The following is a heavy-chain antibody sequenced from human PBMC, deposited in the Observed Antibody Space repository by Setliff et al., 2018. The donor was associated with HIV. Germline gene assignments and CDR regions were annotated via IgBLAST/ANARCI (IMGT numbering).Heavy chain of an antibody. CDR2: IKQDGSKA. CDR1: RFDFNNYW. V-gene: IGHV3-7*05. Sequence: GGSLRLSCAASRFDFNNYWMSWVRQAPGKGLEWVADIKQDGSKAYYMDSVKGRFTISRDNSNNMLFLQMNSLRTEDTAVYYCARSGGDCSGISCYSLWFDPWGHGTLVTVS. J-gene: IGHJ5*02. D-gene: IGHD2-15*01. CDR3: ARSGGDCSGISCYSLWFDP.